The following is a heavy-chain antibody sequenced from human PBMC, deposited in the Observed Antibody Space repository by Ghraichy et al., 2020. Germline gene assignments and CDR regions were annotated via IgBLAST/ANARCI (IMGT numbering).Heavy chain of an antibody. CDR1: GGSISSYY. Sequence: SQTLSLTCTVSGGSISSYYWSWIRQPPGKGLEWIGYIYYSGSTNYNPSLKSRVTISVDTSKNQFSLKLSSVTAADTAVYYCARGGYNWNDPPDYWGQGTLVPVSS. V-gene: IGHV4-59*01. CDR2: IYYSGST. J-gene: IGHJ4*02. D-gene: IGHD1-1*01. CDR3: ARGGYNWNDPPDY.